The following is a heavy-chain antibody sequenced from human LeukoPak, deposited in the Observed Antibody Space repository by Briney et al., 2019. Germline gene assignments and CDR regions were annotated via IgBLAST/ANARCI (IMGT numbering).Heavy chain of an antibody. Sequence: PGGSLRLSCAASGFTFSSYSMNWVRQAPGKGLEWVSSISSSSSYIYYADSVKGRFTISRDNAKNSLYLQMNSLRAEDTAVYYCAREGDVVVVAANDYWGQGTLVTVSS. CDR1: GFTFSSYS. D-gene: IGHD2-15*01. V-gene: IGHV3-21*01. J-gene: IGHJ4*02. CDR3: AREGDVVVVAANDY. CDR2: ISSSSSYI.